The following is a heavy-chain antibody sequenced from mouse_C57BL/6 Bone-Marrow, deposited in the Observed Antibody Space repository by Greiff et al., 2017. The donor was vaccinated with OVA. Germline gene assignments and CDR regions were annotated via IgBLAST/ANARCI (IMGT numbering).Heavy chain of an antibody. J-gene: IGHJ2*01. CDR1: GYTFTSYW. D-gene: IGHD4-1*01. V-gene: IGHV1-7*01. CDR2: INPSSGYT. CDR3: ARSGTEGYYVDY. Sequence: VQLQQSGAELVKPGASVKLSCKASGYTFTSYWMHWVKQRPGQGLEWIGYINPSSGYTKYNQKFKDKATLTVDKSSSTAYMQLSSLTYEDSAVDYCARSGTEGYYVDYWGQGTTLTVSS.